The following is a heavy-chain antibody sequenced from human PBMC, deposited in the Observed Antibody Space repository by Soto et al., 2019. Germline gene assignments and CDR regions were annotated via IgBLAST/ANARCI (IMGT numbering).Heavy chain of an antibody. Sequence: GGSLRLSCAASGFTFSGSAMHWVRQASGKGLEWVGRIRSKANSYATAYAASVKGRFTISRDDSKNTAYLQMNSLKTEDTAVYYYTHDSSGYYYSYYYYYGMDVWGQGATVTVSS. J-gene: IGHJ6*02. CDR1: GFTFSGSA. CDR2: IRSKANSYAT. CDR3: THDSSGYYYSYYYYYGMDV. D-gene: IGHD3-22*01. V-gene: IGHV3-73*01.